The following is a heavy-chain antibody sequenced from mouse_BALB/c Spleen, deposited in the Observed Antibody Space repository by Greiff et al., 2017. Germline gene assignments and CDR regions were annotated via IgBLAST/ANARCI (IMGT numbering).Heavy chain of an antibody. CDR2: ISSGSSTI. Sequence: EVHLVESGGGLVQPGGSRKLSCAASGFTFSSFGMHWVRQAPEKGLEWVAYISSGSSTIYYADTVKGRFTISRDNPKNTLFLQMTSLRSEDTAMYYSARWYYDYGGAYWGQGTLVTVSA. CDR3: ARWYYDYGGAY. D-gene: IGHD2-4*01. J-gene: IGHJ3*01. CDR1: GFTFSSFG. V-gene: IGHV5-17*02.